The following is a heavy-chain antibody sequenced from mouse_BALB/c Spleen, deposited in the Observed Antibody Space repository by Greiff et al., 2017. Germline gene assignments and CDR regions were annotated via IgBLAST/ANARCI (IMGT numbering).Heavy chain of an antibody. CDR2: INSNGGST. Sequence: EVKLVESGGGLVQPGGSLKLSCAASGFTFSSYGMSWVRQTPDKRLELVATINSNGGSTYYPDSVKGRFTISRDNAKNTLYLQMSSLKSEDTAMYYCARDHDYDGFDYWGQGTTLTVSS. V-gene: IGHV5-6-3*01. D-gene: IGHD2-4*01. CDR3: ARDHDYDGFDY. CDR1: GFTFSSYG. J-gene: IGHJ2*01.